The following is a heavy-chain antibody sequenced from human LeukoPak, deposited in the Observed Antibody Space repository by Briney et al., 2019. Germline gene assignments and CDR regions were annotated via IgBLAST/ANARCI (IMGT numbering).Heavy chain of an antibody. J-gene: IGHJ4*02. CDR2: ISYDGSNQ. CDR1: GFTFGSYA. CDR3: ARDNAPYTTTSSGLGLFDY. D-gene: IGHD6-6*01. V-gene: IGHV3-30-3*01. Sequence: GGSLRLSCAASGFTFGSYAMHWVRQAPGKGLEWVAVISYDGSNQYHADSVKGRFTISRDNSKNTLYLQMSGLRAEDTAVYYCARDNAPYTTTSSGLGLFDYWGQGTLVTVSS.